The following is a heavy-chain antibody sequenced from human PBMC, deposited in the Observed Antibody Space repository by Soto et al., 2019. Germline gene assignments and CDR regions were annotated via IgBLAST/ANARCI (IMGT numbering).Heavy chain of an antibody. J-gene: IGHJ6*02. V-gene: IGHV1-18*01. Sequence: QVQLVQSGAEVKKPGASVKVSCKASGYTFISYGISWVRQAPGQGRERMGWISADNGNTNYAQKRQGRVTLTTDTSKSTAYMELRSLRCDATAVYYCARESGYSGSGSYSPFYYGMDVWGQGTTVTVSS. CDR3: ARESGYSGSGSYSPFYYGMDV. D-gene: IGHD3-10*01. CDR1: GYTFISYG. CDR2: ISADNGNT.